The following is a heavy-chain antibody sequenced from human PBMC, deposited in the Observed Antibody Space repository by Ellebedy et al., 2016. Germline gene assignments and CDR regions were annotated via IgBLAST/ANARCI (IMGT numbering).Heavy chain of an antibody. CDR2: INPNSGGT. J-gene: IGHJ6*03. V-gene: IGHV1-2*02. Sequence: ASVKVSCXASGYTFTGYYMHWVRQAPGQGLEWMGWINPNSGGTNYAQKFQGRVTMTRDTSISTAYMELSRLRSDDTAVYYCARDEATVTTYYYYMDVWGKGTTVTVSS. D-gene: IGHD4-11*01. CDR1: GYTFTGYY. CDR3: ARDEATVTTYYYYMDV.